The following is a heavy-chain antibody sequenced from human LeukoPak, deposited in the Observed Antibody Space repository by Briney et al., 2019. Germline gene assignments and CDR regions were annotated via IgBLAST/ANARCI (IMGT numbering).Heavy chain of an antibody. CDR1: GFTFSSYG. D-gene: IGHD3-22*01. CDR3: AKGLYDSSGLAAFDI. CDR2: ISYDGSNK. J-gene: IGHJ3*02. Sequence: GGSLRLSCAASGFTFSSYGMHWVRQAPGKGLEWVAVISYDGSNKYYADSVKGRFTISRDNSKNTLYLQMNSLRAEDTAVYYCAKGLYDSSGLAAFDIWGQGTMVTVPS. V-gene: IGHV3-30*18.